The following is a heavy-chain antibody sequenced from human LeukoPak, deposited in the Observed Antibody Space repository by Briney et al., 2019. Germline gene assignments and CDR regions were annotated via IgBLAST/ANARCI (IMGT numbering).Heavy chain of an antibody. J-gene: IGHJ4*02. D-gene: IGHD5-18*01. V-gene: IGHV1-69*06. CDR1: GYTFTGYY. CDR3: ARDRSSLNEGYSYGRNDY. Sequence: GASVKVSCKASGYTFTGYYMHWVRQAPGQGLEWMGGIIPIFGTANYAQKFQGRVTITADKSTSTAYMELSSLRSEDTAVYYCARDRSSLNEGYSYGRNDYWGQGTLVTVSS. CDR2: IIPIFGTA.